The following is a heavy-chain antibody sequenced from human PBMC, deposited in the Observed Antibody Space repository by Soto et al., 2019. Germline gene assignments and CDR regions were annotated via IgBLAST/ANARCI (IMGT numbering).Heavy chain of an antibody. D-gene: IGHD3-16*02. CDR1: GGSFSGYY. Sequence: SETLSLTCAVYGGSFSGYYWSWIRQPPGKGLEWIGEINHSGSTNYNPSLKSRVTISVDTSKNQFSLKLSSVTAADTAVYYCARGVTPPLLHLGELSLRRHHDYWGQGTLVTVSS. CDR2: INHSGST. V-gene: IGHV4-34*01. CDR3: ARGVTPPLLHLGELSLRRHHDY. J-gene: IGHJ4*02.